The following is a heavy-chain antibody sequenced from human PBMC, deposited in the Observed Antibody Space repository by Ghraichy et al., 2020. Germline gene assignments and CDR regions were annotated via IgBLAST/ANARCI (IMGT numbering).Heavy chain of an antibody. CDR1: GFTFSSYG. V-gene: IGHV3-30*18. CDR2: ISYDGSNK. Sequence: SLNISCAASGFTFSSYGMHWVRQAPGKGLEWVAVISYDGSNKYYADSVKGRFTISRDNSKNTLYLQMNSLRAEDTAVYYCAKKVSHYYDSSGYGYWGQGTLVTVSS. J-gene: IGHJ4*02. D-gene: IGHD3-22*01. CDR3: AKKVSHYYDSSGYGY.